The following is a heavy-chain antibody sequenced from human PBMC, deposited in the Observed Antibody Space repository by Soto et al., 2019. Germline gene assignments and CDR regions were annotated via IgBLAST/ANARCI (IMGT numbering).Heavy chain of an antibody. Sequence: SDTLSLTCAVSSGSISSSNWWSWVRQPPGKGLEWIGEIYHSGSTNYNPSLKSRVTISVDKSKNQFSLKLSSVTAADTAVYYCAKRYGDYGYYYYYMDVWGKGTTVTVSS. J-gene: IGHJ6*03. CDR3: AKRYGDYGYYYYYMDV. V-gene: IGHV4-4*02. CDR2: IYHSGST. D-gene: IGHD4-17*01. CDR1: SGSISSSNW.